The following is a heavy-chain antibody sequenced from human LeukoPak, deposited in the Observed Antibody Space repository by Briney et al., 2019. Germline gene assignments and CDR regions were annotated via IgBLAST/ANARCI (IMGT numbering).Heavy chain of an antibody. CDR2: INPNSGGT. D-gene: IGHD6-19*01. J-gene: IGHJ6*03. V-gene: IGHV1-2*02. Sequence: ASVKVSCKASGYTFTGYYMHWVRQAPGQGLEWMGWINPNSGGTNYAQKFQGRVTMTRDTSISTAYMELSRLRSDDTAVYYCARGESGSGWYESYYYYYMDVWGKGTTVTISS. CDR1: GYTFTGYY. CDR3: ARGESGSGWYESYYYYYMDV.